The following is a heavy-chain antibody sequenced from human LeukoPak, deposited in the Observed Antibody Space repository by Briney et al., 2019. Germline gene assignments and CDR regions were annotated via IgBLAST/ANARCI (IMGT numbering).Heavy chain of an antibody. J-gene: IGHJ6*02. CDR2: ISGSGGST. CDR3: ARDRIPAATGGYYYYGMGV. Sequence: GGSLRLSCAASGFTFSSYAMSWVRQAPGKGLEWVSAISGSGGSTYYADSVKGRFTISRDNSKNTLYLQMNSLRAEDTAVYYCARDRIPAATGGYYYYGMGVWGQGTTVTVSS. D-gene: IGHD2-2*01. CDR1: GFTFSSYA. V-gene: IGHV3-23*01.